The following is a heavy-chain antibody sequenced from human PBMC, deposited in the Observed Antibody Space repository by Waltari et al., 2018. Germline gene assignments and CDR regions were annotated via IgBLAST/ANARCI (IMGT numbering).Heavy chain of an antibody. CDR2: IGETSRTT. CDR1: GFSLTNYT. Sequence: EERLVQSGGGLVQPGGSLRLSCEASGFSLTNYTMNWVRQAPGKGVEGVGYIGETSRTTFYADSVGGRFIISRNNAKNSLSLRMVSLRGEDTAVYYCAVARGNYDVLTGFPVDSWGQGTLVTVSS. CDR3: AVARGNYDVLTGFPVDS. D-gene: IGHD3-9*01. V-gene: IGHV3-48*01. J-gene: IGHJ5*01.